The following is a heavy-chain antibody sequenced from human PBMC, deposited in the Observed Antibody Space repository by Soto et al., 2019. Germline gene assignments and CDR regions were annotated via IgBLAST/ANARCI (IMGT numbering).Heavy chain of an antibody. D-gene: IGHD6-19*01. Sequence: PSETLSLTCTVSGGSISSYYWSWIRQPPGKGLEWIGYIYYSGSTNYNPSLKSRVTISVDTSKNQFSLKLSSVTAADTAVYYCARVRRTYSSGWYGFDYWGQGTLVT. CDR3: ARVRRTYSSGWYGFDY. V-gene: IGHV4-59*01. J-gene: IGHJ4*02. CDR1: GGSISSYY. CDR2: IYYSGST.